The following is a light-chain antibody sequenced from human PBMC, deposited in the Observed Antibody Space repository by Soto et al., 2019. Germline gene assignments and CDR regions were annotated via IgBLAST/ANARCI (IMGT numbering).Light chain of an antibody. V-gene: IGKV3-11*01. CDR1: QSVSDY. CDR2: DVS. CDR3: QQRYDWPWT. J-gene: IGKJ1*01. Sequence: IVLTQSPAILSLSPGESASLSCRASQSVSDYLAWYQQKPGQAPRLFIYDVSKRATGIPARFSGSGSGTDFTLTISSLEPEDFVVYFCQQRYDWPWTSGLGTRVDIK.